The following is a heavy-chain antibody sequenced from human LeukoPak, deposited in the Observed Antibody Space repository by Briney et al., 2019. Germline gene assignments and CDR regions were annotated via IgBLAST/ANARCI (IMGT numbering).Heavy chain of an antibody. Sequence: PSETLSLTCTVSGGSISSYYWSWIRQPAGKGLEWIGRIYTSGSTNYNPSLKSRVTMSVDTSKNQFSLKLSSVTAADTAVYYCARGDYCSGGSCYSRAFDIWGQGTMVTVPS. D-gene: IGHD2-15*01. V-gene: IGHV4-4*07. CDR1: GGSISSYY. CDR3: ARGDYCSGGSCYSRAFDI. CDR2: IYTSGST. J-gene: IGHJ3*02.